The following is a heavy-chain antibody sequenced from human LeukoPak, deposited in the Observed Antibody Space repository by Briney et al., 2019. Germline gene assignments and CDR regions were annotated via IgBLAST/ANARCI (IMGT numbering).Heavy chain of an antibody. Sequence: GGSLRLSCAASGFTFSSYWVSWVRQAPGKGLEWVANIKQDGSEKYYVDSVKGRFTISRDNAKNSLYLQMNSLRAEDTAVYSCARGPRGPLYYFDYWGQGTLVTVSS. V-gene: IGHV3-7*01. J-gene: IGHJ4*02. CDR3: ARGPRGPLYYFDY. D-gene: IGHD3-10*01. CDR1: GFTFSSYW. CDR2: IKQDGSEK.